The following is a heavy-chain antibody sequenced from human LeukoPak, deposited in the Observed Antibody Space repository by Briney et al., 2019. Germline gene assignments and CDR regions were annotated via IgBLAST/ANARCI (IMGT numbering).Heavy chain of an antibody. Sequence: ASVKVSCKVSGYTLTELSMHWVRQAPGKGLEWMGGFDPEDGETIYAQKFQGRVTMTEDTSTDTAYMEPSSLRSEDTAVYYCATAAGVVDLNWFDPWGQGTLVTVSS. CDR2: FDPEDGET. CDR1: GYTLTELS. V-gene: IGHV1-24*01. D-gene: IGHD3-22*01. CDR3: ATAAGVVDLNWFDP. J-gene: IGHJ5*02.